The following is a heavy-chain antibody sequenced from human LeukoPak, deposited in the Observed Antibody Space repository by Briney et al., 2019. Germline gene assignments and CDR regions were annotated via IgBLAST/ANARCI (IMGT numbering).Heavy chain of an antibody. Sequence: GGSLRLSCAASGFTFRNYAMSWVRQAPGKGLEWVSGISGNGDKIYYADSVKGRFTISRDNSKNTLYLQMNSLRAEDTAVYYCAKDLGVVITYYFDYWGQGTLVTVSS. CDR1: GFTFRNYA. J-gene: IGHJ4*02. D-gene: IGHD3-3*01. V-gene: IGHV3-23*01. CDR2: ISGNGDKI. CDR3: AKDLGVVITYYFDY.